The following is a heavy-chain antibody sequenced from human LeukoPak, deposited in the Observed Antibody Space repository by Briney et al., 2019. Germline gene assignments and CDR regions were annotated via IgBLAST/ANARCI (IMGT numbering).Heavy chain of an antibody. J-gene: IGHJ4*02. D-gene: IGHD1-26*01. Sequence: GGSLRLSCAASGFTFSSYAMSWVRQAPGKGLEWVSAISGSGGSTYYADSVEGRFTISRDNSKNTLYLQMNSLRAEDTAVYYCANGVSGSYSRFDYWGQGTLVTVSS. CDR1: GFTFSSYA. CDR3: ANGVSGSYSRFDY. V-gene: IGHV3-23*01. CDR2: ISGSGGST.